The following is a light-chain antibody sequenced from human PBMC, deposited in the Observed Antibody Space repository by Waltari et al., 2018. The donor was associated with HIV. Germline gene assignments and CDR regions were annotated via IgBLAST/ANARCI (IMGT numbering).Light chain of an antibody. V-gene: IGKV1D-16*01. CDR2: VAA. CDR3: QQYSRYPLT. Sequence: DIQMIQSPPSLSASVGDKVTISCRADQGISACLAWYQQKPGKAPRSLIYVAATLQNGVPSGFSGNVSGTDFTLTIANLQPEDSATYYCQQYSRYPLTFGQGTRLEI. CDR1: QGISAC. J-gene: IGKJ5*01.